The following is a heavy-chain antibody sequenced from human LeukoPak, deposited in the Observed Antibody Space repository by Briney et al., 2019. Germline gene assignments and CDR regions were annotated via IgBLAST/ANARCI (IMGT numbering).Heavy chain of an antibody. CDR3: ARGPTYYDFWSGSWYYFDY. D-gene: IGHD3-3*01. CDR1: GYTFTSYD. J-gene: IGHJ4*02. Sequence: ASVKVSCKASGYTFTSYDINWVRQATGQGLEWMGCMNPNSGNTGYAQKLQGRVTMTRNTSISTAYMELSSLRSEDTAVYYCARGPTYYDFWSGSWYYFDYWGQGPLVTVSS. V-gene: IGHV1-8*01. CDR2: MNPNSGNT.